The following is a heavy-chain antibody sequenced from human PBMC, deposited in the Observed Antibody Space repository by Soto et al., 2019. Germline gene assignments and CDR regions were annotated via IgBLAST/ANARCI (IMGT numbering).Heavy chain of an antibody. CDR1: GFTFSYHA. CDR2: ISYDGDNK. CDR3: ASGTTTSAFSAMDV. Sequence: QGQLVESGGGVVQPGRSLRLSCSASGFTFSYHALNWVRQAPGKGLEWVAVISYDGDNKYIAESVKGRFTISRDNSKHTVSLQMNSLRTEDTAMYFCASGTTTSAFSAMDVWGQGTTVTVSS. J-gene: IGHJ6*02. V-gene: IGHV3-30-3*01. D-gene: IGHD1-1*01.